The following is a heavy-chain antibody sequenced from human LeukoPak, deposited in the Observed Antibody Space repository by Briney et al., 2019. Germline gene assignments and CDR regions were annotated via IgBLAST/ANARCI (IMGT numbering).Heavy chain of an antibody. D-gene: IGHD6-13*01. J-gene: IGHJ4*02. CDR1: GYTLTELS. V-gene: IGHV1-24*01. CDR3: ARAYTTTYSSSWYYFRGWVPNFDY. Sequence: GASVKVSCKVSGYTLTELSIHWVRQAPGKGLEWMGGLDSEDGETTYAQKFQGRVTITRNTSISTAYMELSSLRSEDTAVYYCARAYTTTYSSSWYYFRGWVPNFDYWGQGTLVTVSS. CDR2: LDSEDGET.